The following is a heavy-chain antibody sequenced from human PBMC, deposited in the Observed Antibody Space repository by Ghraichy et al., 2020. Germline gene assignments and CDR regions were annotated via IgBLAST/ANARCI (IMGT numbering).Heavy chain of an antibody. J-gene: IGHJ3*02. CDR1: GFTFSSYG. Sequence: GGSLRLSCAASGFTFSSYGMHWVRQAPGKGLEWVAVIWYDGSNKYYADSVKGRFTISRDNSKNTLYLQMNSLRAEDTAVYYCARDKAYCGGDCYSEVSAFDIWGQGTMVTVSS. CDR3: ARDKAYCGGDCYSEVSAFDI. CDR2: IWYDGSNK. V-gene: IGHV3-33*08. D-gene: IGHD2-21*02.